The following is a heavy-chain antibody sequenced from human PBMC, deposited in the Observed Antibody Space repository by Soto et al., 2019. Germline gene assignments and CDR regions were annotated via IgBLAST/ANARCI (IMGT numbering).Heavy chain of an antibody. CDR2: ISAYNGNT. D-gene: IGHD3-10*01. CDR1: GYTFTSYG. CDR3: ARDRDYYGSGRLDY. V-gene: IGHV1-18*01. J-gene: IGHJ4*02. Sequence: QVQLVQSGAEVKKPGASVKVSCKASGYTFTSYGISWVRQAPGQGLEWMGWISAYNGNTNYAQKLQGRVTMTTGTSKSTAYMELRSLRSDNTAVYYCARDRDYYGSGRLDYWGQGTLVTVSS.